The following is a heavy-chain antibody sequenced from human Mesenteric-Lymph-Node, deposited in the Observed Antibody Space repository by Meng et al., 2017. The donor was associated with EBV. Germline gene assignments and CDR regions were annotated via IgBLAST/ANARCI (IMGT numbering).Heavy chain of an antibody. CDR1: GDSVSSNSAA. CDR2: TYYRSKWYN. CDR3: ASSRPLAGNWNYHY. V-gene: IGHV6-1*01. Sequence: QVQLQQSGPGLVKPSQPPSPTCANSGDSVSSNSAAWNWIRQSPSRGLEWLGRTYYRSKWYNDYAVSVKSRITINPDTSKNQFSLQLNSVTPEDTAVYYCASSRPLAGNWNYHYWGQGTLVTVSS. J-gene: IGHJ4*02. D-gene: IGHD1-7*01.